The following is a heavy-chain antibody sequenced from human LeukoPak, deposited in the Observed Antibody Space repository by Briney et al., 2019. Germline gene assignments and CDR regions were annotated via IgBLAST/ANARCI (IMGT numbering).Heavy chain of an antibody. Sequence: GGSLRLSCAASGFTFSSYNMNWVRQAPGKGLEWVSSISRSGSTKYYADSVKGRFTISRDNAKNSLFLQMNSLRAEDTAVYYCARVLRYCSGGNCYSGGLGYMDVWGKGTTVTISS. J-gene: IGHJ6*03. CDR2: ISRSGSTK. V-gene: IGHV3-48*04. CDR3: ARVLRYCSGGNCYSGGLGYMDV. D-gene: IGHD2-15*01. CDR1: GFTFSSYN.